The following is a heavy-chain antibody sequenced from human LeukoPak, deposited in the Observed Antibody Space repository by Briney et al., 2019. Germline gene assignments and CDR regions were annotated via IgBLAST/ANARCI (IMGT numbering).Heavy chain of an antibody. D-gene: IGHD3-22*01. CDR3: ASLPYYYVSSGYYRTAEYFQH. Sequence: SETLSLTCPVYGGSISSGAYYWSWIRQPPGKGLEWIGEINHSGSTNYNPSLKSRVTISVDTSKNQFSLKLSSVTAADTAVYYCASLPYYYVSSGYYRTAEYFQHRGQGTLVTVSS. CDR2: INHSGST. CDR1: GGSISSGAYY. V-gene: IGHV4-34*01. J-gene: IGHJ1*01.